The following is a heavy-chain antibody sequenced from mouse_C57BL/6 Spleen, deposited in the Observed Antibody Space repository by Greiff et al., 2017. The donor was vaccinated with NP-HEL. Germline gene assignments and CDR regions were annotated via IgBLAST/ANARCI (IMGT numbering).Heavy chain of an antibody. CDR3: ARDYYGSSVHWYFDV. J-gene: IGHJ1*03. CDR2: IYPGDGDT. Sequence: QVQLQQSGAELVKPGASVKISCKASGYAFSSYWMNWVKQRPGKGLEWIGQIYPGDGDTNYNGKFKGKATLTADKSSSTAYMQLSSLTSEDSAVYFCARDYYGSSVHWYFDVWGTGTTVTVSS. CDR1: GYAFSSYW. D-gene: IGHD1-1*01. V-gene: IGHV1-80*01.